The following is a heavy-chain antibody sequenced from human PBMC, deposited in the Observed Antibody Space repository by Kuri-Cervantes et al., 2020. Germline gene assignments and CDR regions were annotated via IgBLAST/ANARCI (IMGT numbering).Heavy chain of an antibody. CDR3: ARFPQWLRAYDY. CDR1: GGSVSSDSYY. CDR2: INYSGTT. Sequence: GSLRLSCTVSGGSVSSDSYYWSWIRQPPGKGLEWIGYINYSGTTNYNPSLKSRLTMSGDTSKNQFSLKLTSVTAADTAVYYCARFPQWLRAYDYWGQGTLVTVSS. V-gene: IGHV4-61*01. D-gene: IGHD5-12*01. J-gene: IGHJ4*02.